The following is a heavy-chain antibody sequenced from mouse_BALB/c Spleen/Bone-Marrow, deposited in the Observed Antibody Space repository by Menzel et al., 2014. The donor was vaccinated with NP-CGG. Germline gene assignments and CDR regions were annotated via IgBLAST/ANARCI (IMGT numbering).Heavy chain of an antibody. J-gene: IGHJ1*01. V-gene: IGHV1S81*02. Sequence: LQESGAELVKPGASVKLSCKASGYTFTSYYMYWVKQRPGQGLEWIGEINPSNGGTNFNEKFKGKATLTVDKSSNTAYVQLSSLTSEDSAVYHCTRSNYGYWFFDVWGAGTTVTVSS. D-gene: IGHD1-1*01. CDR3: TRSNYGYWFFDV. CDR2: INPSNGGT. CDR1: GYTFTSYY.